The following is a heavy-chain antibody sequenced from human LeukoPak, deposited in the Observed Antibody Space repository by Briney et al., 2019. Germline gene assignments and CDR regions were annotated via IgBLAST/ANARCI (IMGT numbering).Heavy chain of an antibody. Sequence: PSETLSLTCTVSGGSISRSSYYWDWIRQTPGKGLEWIGSISYSGSTYWNPSLKSRVTISVDTSKNQFSLTLSSVTAADTAVYYCARGGPNSSGYAGDGFDIWGQGTMVTVSS. D-gene: IGHD3-22*01. CDR3: ARGGPNSSGYAGDGFDI. CDR2: ISYSGST. J-gene: IGHJ3*02. CDR1: GGSISRSSYY. V-gene: IGHV4-39*07.